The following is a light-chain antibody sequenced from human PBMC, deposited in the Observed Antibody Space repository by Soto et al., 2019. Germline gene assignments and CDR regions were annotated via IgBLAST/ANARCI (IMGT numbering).Light chain of an antibody. CDR2: EVS. V-gene: IGLV2-14*03. CDR3: SPYTSSSTRV. Sequence: QSVLTQPASVSGSPGQSITISCTGTSSDVGAYDYVSWYQQHPDKAPKLMIYEVSNRPSGVSNRFSGSKSVNTATLTISGLQADDEADYSCSPYTSSSTRVFETGTKVTVL. J-gene: IGLJ1*01. CDR1: SSDVGAYDY.